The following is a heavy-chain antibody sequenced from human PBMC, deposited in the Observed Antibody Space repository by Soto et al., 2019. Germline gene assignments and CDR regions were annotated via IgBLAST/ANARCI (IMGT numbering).Heavy chain of an antibody. Sequence: ASVKVSCKASGYTFITYAMHWVRQAPGQRLEWMGWINAGNGNTKYSQKFQGRVSITRDTSASTAYMELSSLRSEDTAVYYCARGIIVGGWYPYYFDYRGQGTLVTV. D-gene: IGHD6-19*01. V-gene: IGHV1-3*01. CDR1: GYTFITYA. J-gene: IGHJ4*02. CDR2: INAGNGNT. CDR3: ARGIIVGGWYPYYFDY.